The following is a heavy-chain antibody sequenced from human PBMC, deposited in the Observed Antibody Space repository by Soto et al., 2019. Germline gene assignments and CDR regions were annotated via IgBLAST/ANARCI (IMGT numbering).Heavy chain of an antibody. V-gene: IGHV1-2*04. J-gene: IGHJ4*02. D-gene: IGHD3-10*01. Sequence: ASVKVSCKASGYTFTGYYMHWVRQAPGQGLEWMGWINPNSGGTNYAQKFQGWVTMTRDTSISTAYMELSRLRSDDTAVYYCARSSMVRGGTLTSDYWGQGTLVTVSS. CDR2: INPNSGGT. CDR3: ARSSMVRGGTLTSDY. CDR1: GYTFTGYY.